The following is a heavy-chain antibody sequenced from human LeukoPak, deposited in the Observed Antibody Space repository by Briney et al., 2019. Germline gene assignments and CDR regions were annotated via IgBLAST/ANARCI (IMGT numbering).Heavy chain of an antibody. V-gene: IGHV4-30-2*01. CDR1: GGSISSGGYY. Sequence: SETLSLTCTVSGGSISSGGYYWSWIRQPPGKGLEWIGYIYHSGSTYYNPSLKSRVTISVDRSKNQFSLKLSSVTAADTAVYYCARGRRYDFWSGYTHNWFDPWGQGTLVTVSS. J-gene: IGHJ5*02. CDR3: ARGRRYDFWSGYTHNWFDP. CDR2: IYHSGST. D-gene: IGHD3-3*01.